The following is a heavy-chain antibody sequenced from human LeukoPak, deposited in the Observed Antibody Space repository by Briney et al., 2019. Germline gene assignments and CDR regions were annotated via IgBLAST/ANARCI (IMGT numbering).Heavy chain of an antibody. V-gene: IGHV3-9*01. CDR1: GFTFDDYA. Sequence: GGSLRLSCAASGFTFDDYAMHWVRQAPGKGLEWVSGISWNSGSIGYADSVKGRFTISRDNAKNSLYLQMNSLRAEDTALYYCAKGGSSWQNYYYYGMDVWGQGTTVTVSS. CDR2: ISWNSGSI. CDR3: AKGGSSWQNYYYYGMDV. D-gene: IGHD6-13*01. J-gene: IGHJ6*02.